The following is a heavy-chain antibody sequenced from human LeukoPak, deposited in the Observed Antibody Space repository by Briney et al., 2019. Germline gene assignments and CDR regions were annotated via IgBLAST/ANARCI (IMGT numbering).Heavy chain of an antibody. V-gene: IGHV3-53*01. Sequence: GGSLRLSCTVSGFTVSSNSMSWVRQAPGKGLEWVSFIYSDNTHYSDSVKGRFTISRDNSKNTLYLQMNSLRAEDTAVYYCAREVGPFHQLDYWGQGTLVTVSS. CDR3: AREVGPFHQLDY. CDR1: GFTVSSNS. CDR2: IYSDNT. D-gene: IGHD5-24*01. J-gene: IGHJ4*02.